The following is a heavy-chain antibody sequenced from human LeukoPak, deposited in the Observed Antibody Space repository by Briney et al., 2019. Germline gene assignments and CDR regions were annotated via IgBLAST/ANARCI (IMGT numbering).Heavy chain of an antibody. Sequence: KSSGTLSLTCTVSGGSISSGDYYWSWIRQPPGKGLEWIGYIYYSGSTYYNPSLKSRVTISVDTSKNQFSLKLSSVSAADTAVYYCARELPDSHFDYWGQGTLVTVSS. D-gene: IGHD2-15*01. CDR2: IYYSGST. J-gene: IGHJ4*02. CDR1: GGSISSGDYY. V-gene: IGHV4-30-4*01. CDR3: ARELPDSHFDY.